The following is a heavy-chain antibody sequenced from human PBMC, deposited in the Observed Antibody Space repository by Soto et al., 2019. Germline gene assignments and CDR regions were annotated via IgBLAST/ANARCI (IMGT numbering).Heavy chain of an antibody. CDR3: AKAERITMIVVAEGAFDI. CDR2: VSGSGGST. J-gene: IGHJ3*02. CDR1: GFTFSSYA. V-gene: IGHV3-23*01. D-gene: IGHD3-22*01. Sequence: GGSLRLSCAASGFTFSSYAMSWVRQAPGKGLEWISAVSGSGGSTYYADSVKGRFTISRDNSKDTLYLQMNSLRAEDTAVYYCAKAERITMIVVAEGAFDIWGQGTMVTVSS.